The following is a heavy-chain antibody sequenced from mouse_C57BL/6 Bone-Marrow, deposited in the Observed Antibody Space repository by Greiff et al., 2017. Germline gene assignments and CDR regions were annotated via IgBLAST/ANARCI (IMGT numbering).Heavy chain of an antibody. CDR2: IDPSDSYT. CDR1: GYTFTSYW. CDR3: AREGRGLDY. V-gene: IGHV1-50*01. J-gene: IGHJ2*01. Sequence: VQLQQPGAELVKPGASVKLSCKASGYTFTSYWMQWVKQRPGQGLEWIGAIDPSDSYTNYNQKFKGKATLTVDTSSSTAYMQLSSLTSEDAAVYYCAREGRGLDYGGRGTTLTVSA.